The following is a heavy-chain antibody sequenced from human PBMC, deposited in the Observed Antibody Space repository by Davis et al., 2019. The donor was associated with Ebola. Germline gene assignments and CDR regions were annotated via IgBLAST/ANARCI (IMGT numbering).Heavy chain of an antibody. CDR3: ARLFGGVNGFDI. J-gene: IGHJ3*02. D-gene: IGHD2-8*02. CDR1: GYTFTNYG. CDR2: INPHNGNT. Sequence: ASVKVSCKASGYTFTNYGITWVRQAPGQGLEWMGWINPHNGNTNYAQNVQGRVTMTTDTSTSTAYMEVGSLRSDDTAVYYCARLFGGVNGFDIWGQGTMVTVSS. V-gene: IGHV1-18*04.